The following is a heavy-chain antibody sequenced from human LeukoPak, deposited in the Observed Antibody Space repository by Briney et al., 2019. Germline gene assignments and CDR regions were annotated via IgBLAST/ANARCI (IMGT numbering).Heavy chain of an antibody. J-gene: IGHJ4*02. V-gene: IGHV3-30*18. CDR3: AKDRLAAAGTFDY. CDR2: ISNDGGNK. Sequence: GGSLRLSCAASGFTFSSYSMNWVRQAPGKGLEWVAVISNDGGNKYYTDSVKGRFTVSRDNSKNTLYLQMNSLRAEDTAVYYCAKDRLAAAGTFDYWGQGTLVTVSS. D-gene: IGHD6-13*01. CDR1: GFTFSSYS.